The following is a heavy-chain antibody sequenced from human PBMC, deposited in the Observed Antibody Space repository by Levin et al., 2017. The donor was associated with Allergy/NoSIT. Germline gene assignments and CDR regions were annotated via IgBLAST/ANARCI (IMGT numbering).Heavy chain of an antibody. CDR1: GYTFTGYY. Sequence: ASVKVSCKASGYTFTGYYMHWVRQAPGQGLEWMGWINPNSGGTNYAQKFQGRVTMTRDTSISTAYMELSDLRSDDTAVYYCARRAVVVVPDTEYYFDFWGQGTLVTVSS. CDR2: INPNSGGT. V-gene: IGHV1-2*02. J-gene: IGHJ4*02. CDR3: ARRAVVVVPDTEYYFDF. D-gene: IGHD2-2*01.